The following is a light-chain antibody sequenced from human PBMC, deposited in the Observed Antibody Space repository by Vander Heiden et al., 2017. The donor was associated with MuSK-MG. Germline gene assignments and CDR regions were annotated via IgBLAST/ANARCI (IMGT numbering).Light chain of an antibody. V-gene: IGKV1-39*01. CDR3: QQSDSTPLT. J-gene: IGKJ1*01. CDR2: ETS. CDR1: QTVSGY. Sequence: DIQMTQSPSSVSASVGDRVTITCRASQTVSGYLNWWQQKPGKAPKVLILETSNLQNGVPSRFSGSGSGTDFTLTISRLQPEDFATYYCQQSDSTPLTFGQGTTVDI.